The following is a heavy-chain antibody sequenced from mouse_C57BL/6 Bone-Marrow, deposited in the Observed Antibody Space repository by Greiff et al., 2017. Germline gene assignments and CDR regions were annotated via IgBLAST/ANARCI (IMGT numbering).Heavy chain of an antibody. CDR3: AREAYYSNYVRFAY. CDR2: IDPSDSYT. V-gene: IGHV1-69*01. J-gene: IGHJ3*01. CDR1: GYTFTSYW. D-gene: IGHD2-5*01. Sequence: QVQLQHPGAELVMPGASVKLSCKASGYTFTSYWMHWVKQRPGQGLEWIGEIDPSDSYTNYNQKFKGKSTLTVDKSSSTAYMQLSSLTSEDSAVYYCAREAYYSNYVRFAYWGQGTLVTVSA.